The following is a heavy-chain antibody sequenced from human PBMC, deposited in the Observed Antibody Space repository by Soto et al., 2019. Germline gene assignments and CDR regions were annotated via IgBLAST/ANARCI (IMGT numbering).Heavy chain of an antibody. Sequence: PGGSLRLSCAASGFTFSSYAMHWVRQAPGKGLEWVAVISYDGSNKYYADSVKGRFTISRDNSKSTLYLQMNSLRAEDTAVYYCARDHFYYGSGSYYNEADYWGQGTLVTVSS. CDR3: ARDHFYYGSGSYYNEADY. J-gene: IGHJ4*02. D-gene: IGHD3-10*01. CDR1: GFTFSSYA. V-gene: IGHV3-30-3*01. CDR2: ISYDGSNK.